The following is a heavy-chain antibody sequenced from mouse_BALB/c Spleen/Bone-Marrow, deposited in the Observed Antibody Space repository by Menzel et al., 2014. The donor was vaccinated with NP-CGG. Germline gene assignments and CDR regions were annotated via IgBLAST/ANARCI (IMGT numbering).Heavy chain of an antibody. J-gene: IGHJ2*01. CDR3: ARYRLGTYFDF. CDR2: IDPANGNA. Sequence: VQLQQSGAELVKPGASVKLSCTASGFNIKDTYMHWVKQRPEQGLEWIGRIDPANGNAKYDPKFQGKATITVDTSSNTAYLQLSSLTSEDTAVYYCARYRLGTYFDFWGQGTTLTVSS. V-gene: IGHV14-3*02. CDR1: GFNIKDTY. D-gene: IGHD2-14*01.